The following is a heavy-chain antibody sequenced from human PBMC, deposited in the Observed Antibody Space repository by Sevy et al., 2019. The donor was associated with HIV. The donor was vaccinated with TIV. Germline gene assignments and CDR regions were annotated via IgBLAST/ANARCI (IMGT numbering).Heavy chain of an antibody. Sequence: GGSLRLSCAASGFTFSSYAMSWVRQAPGKGLEWVSDLSGSGGSTNYADSVKGRFTISRDNSKNTLYLQMNSLRAEDTAVYYCAKDRVWELGDAFDIWGQGTMVTVSS. J-gene: IGHJ3*02. D-gene: IGHD3-10*01. CDR3: AKDRVWELGDAFDI. CDR1: GFTFSSYA. V-gene: IGHV3-23*01. CDR2: LSGSGGST.